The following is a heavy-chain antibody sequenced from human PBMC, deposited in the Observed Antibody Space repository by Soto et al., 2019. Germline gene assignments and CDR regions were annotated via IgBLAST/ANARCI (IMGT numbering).Heavy chain of an antibody. D-gene: IGHD3-10*01. Sequence: QVQLQESGPGLVKPSQTLSLTCTVSGGSISSGDYYWSWIRQPPGKGLEWIGYIYYSGSTYYTPSINSRVTISVGTSKNQFSLKLSSVTAADTAVYYCARVGGFGATTIDYCAQGTLVTVSS. J-gene: IGHJ4*02. CDR2: IYYSGST. V-gene: IGHV4-30-4*01. CDR1: GGSISSGDYY. CDR3: ARVGGFGATTIDY.